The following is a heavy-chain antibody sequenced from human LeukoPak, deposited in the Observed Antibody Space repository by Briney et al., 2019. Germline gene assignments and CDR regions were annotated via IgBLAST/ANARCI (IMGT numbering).Heavy chain of an antibody. D-gene: IGHD2-15*01. CDR3: AMGLGYCTGGSCYNLFDP. J-gene: IGHJ5*02. V-gene: IGHV3-74*01. CDR1: RFTFSNYW. CDR2: VNGDGSST. Sequence: GGSLRLSCAASRFTFSNYWIHWIRQAPGKGLVWVSRVNGDGSSTYYADSVKGRFTISRDNAKNTVYLRMNSLRAEDTAVYYCAMGLGYCTGGSCYNLFDPWGQGTLVTVSS.